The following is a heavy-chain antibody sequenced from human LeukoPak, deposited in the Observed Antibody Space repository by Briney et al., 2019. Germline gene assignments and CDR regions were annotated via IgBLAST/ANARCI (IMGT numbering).Heavy chain of an antibody. CDR2: MYTGGTT. D-gene: IGHD3-16*01. J-gene: IGHJ4*02. Sequence: PGGSLRLSCAASGFTVSGTHMSWVRQAPGKGLEWVSAMYTGGTTYYADSVKGRFTISRDNSRNTLFLHMSSLRADDTAVYYCAKDEATSGGGLASWGQGTLVTVS. CDR3: AKDEATSGGGLAS. CDR1: GFTVSGTH. V-gene: IGHV3-53*01.